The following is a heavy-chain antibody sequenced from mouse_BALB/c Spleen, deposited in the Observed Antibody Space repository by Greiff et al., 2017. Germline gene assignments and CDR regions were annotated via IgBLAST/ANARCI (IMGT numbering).Heavy chain of an antibody. CDR3: ARFIITTAFDY. CDR2: IDPSDSYT. CDR1: GYTFTSYW. V-gene: IGHV1-69*02. Sequence: QVQLQQSGAELVKPGASVKLSCKASGYTFTSYWMHWVKQRPGQGLEWIGEIDPSDSYTNYNQKFKGKATLTVDKSSSTAYMQLSSLTSEDSAVYYCARFIITTAFDYWGQGTTLTVSS. D-gene: IGHD1-2*01. J-gene: IGHJ2*01.